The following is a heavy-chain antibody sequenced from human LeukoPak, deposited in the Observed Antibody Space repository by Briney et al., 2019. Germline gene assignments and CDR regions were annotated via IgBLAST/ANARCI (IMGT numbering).Heavy chain of an antibody. V-gene: IGHV3-21*06. Sequence: GGSLRVSCAASGLSFSSVWMNWARQAPGKGLEWVAYISTSGDSTKYADSVEGRFTISRDNAENSLYLLMNSLRVEDTAVYYCVKNGWLDYWGQGILVTVSS. D-gene: IGHD6-19*01. CDR3: VKNGWLDY. J-gene: IGHJ4*02. CDR1: GLSFSSVW. CDR2: ISTSGDST.